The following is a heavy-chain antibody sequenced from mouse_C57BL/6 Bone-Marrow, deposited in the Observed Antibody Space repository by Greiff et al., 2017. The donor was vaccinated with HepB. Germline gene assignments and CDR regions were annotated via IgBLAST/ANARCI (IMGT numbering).Heavy chain of an antibody. CDR1: GYTFTDYE. CDR2: IDPETGGT. Sequence: VKLMESGAELVRPGASVTLSCKASGYTFTDYEMHWVKQTPVHGLEWIGAIDPETGGTAYNQKFKGKAILTADKSSSTAYMELRSLTSEDSAVYYCTRGIYVFDYWGQGTTLTVSS. D-gene: IGHD1-1*01. CDR3: TRGIYVFDY. V-gene: IGHV1-15*01. J-gene: IGHJ2*01.